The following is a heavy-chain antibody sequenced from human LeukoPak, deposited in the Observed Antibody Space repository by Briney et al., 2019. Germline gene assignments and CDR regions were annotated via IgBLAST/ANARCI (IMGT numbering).Heavy chain of an antibody. D-gene: IGHD5-18*01. CDR2: ISSSGSTI. J-gene: IGHJ5*02. Sequence: PGGSLRLSCAASGFTFSSYEMNWVRQAPGKGLEWVSYISSSGSTIYYADSVKGRFTISRDNAKNSLYLQMNSLRAEDTAVYYCARTAASWFDPWGQGTLVTVSS. CDR3: ARTAASWFDP. V-gene: IGHV3-48*03. CDR1: GFTFSSYE.